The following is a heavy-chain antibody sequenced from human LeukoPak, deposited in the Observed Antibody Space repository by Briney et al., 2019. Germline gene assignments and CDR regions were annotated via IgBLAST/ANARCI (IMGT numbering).Heavy chain of an antibody. V-gene: IGHV6-1*01. CDR2: TYYRSKWYN. CDR3: ARGSWYYYDSSGYHYSLDP. J-gene: IGHJ5*02. D-gene: IGHD3-22*01. Sequence: SQTLSLTCAISGDSVSSNSAAWNWIRQSPSRGLEWLGRTYYRSKWYNDYAVSVKSRITINPDTSKNQFSLQLNSVTPEDTAVYYCARGSWYYYDSSGYHYSLDPWGQGTLVTVSS. CDR1: GDSVSSNSAA.